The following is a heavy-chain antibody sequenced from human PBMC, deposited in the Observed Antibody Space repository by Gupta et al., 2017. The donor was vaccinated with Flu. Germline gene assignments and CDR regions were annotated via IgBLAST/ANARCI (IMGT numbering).Heavy chain of an antibody. D-gene: IGHD2-15*01. Sequence: KGLESIGEINNSGSTYYNPSPKSRVTISGDTSKKQFFLKLSSVTAADTAMYHCARGYCSDGTGYSGGHNWFDPWGQGTLVTVSS. CDR3: ARGYCSDGTGYSGGHNWFDP. CDR2: INNSGST. J-gene: IGHJ5*02. V-gene: IGHV4-34*09.